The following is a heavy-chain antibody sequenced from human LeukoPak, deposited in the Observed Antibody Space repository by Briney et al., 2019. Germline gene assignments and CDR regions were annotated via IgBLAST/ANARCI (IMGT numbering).Heavy chain of an antibody. D-gene: IGHD6-19*01. J-gene: IGHJ6*02. CDR1: GFTFDDYA. CDR2: ISWNSGSI. CDR3: AKDMAGSPSSGMDA. V-gene: IGHV3-9*01. Sequence: GGSLRLSCAASGFTFDDYAMHWVRQAPGKGLEWVSGISWNSGSIGYADSVKGRFTISRDNAKNSLYLQMNSLRAEDTALYYCAKDMAGSPSSGMDAWGQGTTVTVSS.